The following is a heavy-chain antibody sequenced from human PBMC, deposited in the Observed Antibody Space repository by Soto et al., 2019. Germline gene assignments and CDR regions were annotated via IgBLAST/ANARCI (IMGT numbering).Heavy chain of an antibody. CDR2: ISSNSAYI. J-gene: IGHJ5*02. V-gene: IGHV3-21*01. CDR3: TRDAPRDSSARPWFDP. CDR1: GFTFRSFT. Sequence: GGSLRLSCAASGFTFRSFTMNWVRQAPGKGLEWVSTISSNSAYIYYTDALRGRFTISRDNAKNSLHLQMNSLRAEDTAVYYCTRDAPRDSSARPWFDPWGPGTLVPVSS. D-gene: IGHD6-13*01.